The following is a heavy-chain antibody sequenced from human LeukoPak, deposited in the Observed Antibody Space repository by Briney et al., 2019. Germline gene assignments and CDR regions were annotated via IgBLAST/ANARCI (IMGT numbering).Heavy chain of an antibody. V-gene: IGHV3-48*03. CDR1: GFTFSSYE. J-gene: IGHJ4*02. D-gene: IGHD3-3*01. CDR3: ASGEYDFWSGYLFY. CDR2: ISSSGSTI. Sequence: GGSLRLSCAASGFTFSSYEMNWVRQAPGKGLEWVSYISSSGSTIYYTDSVKDRFTISRDNAKNSLYLQMNSLRAEDTAVYYCASGEYDFWSGYLFYWGQGTLVTVSS.